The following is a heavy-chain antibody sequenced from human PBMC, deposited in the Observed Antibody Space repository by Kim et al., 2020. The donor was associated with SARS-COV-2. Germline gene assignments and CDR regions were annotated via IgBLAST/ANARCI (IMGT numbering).Heavy chain of an antibody. V-gene: IGHV3-23*02. D-gene: IGHD1-1*01. CDR1: GFTFSNFG. CDR3: AKFRRYPSSGMDV. CDR2: TSGSGEVT. Sequence: GGSLRLSCAASGFTFSNFGMSWIRQAPGKGLEWVSSTSGSGEVTYYVDSVKGRFTMSRDNSRSTLYLQMNILRAEDTAVYYCAKFRRYPSSGMDVWGQGTTVTVSS. J-gene: IGHJ6*02.